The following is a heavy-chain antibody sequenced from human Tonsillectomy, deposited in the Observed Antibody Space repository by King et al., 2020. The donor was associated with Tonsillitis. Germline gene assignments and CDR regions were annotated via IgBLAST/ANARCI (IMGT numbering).Heavy chain of an antibody. CDR2: ITRGGGSA. Sequence: VQLVESGGVVVQPGGSLRLSCVASGFTFDDYTMHWVRQAPGKGLEWVSLITRGGGSAYYGDSVKDRFTISRDNSKNSLYLQMYSLRSEDTAFYYCAKEQKKYFEAWGQGTLVTVSS. D-gene: IGHD2/OR15-2a*01. CDR1: GFTFDDYT. V-gene: IGHV3-43*01. J-gene: IGHJ4*02. CDR3: AKEQKKYFEA.